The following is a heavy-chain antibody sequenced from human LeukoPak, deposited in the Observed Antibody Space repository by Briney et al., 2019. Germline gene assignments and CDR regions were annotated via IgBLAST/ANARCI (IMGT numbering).Heavy chain of an antibody. J-gene: IGHJ4*02. D-gene: IGHD1-26*01. CDR2: IASETYGGTA. CDR3: ARRVVGATSVDYFDY. CDR1: GFTFGDYA. V-gene: IGHV3-49*04. Sequence: GGSLRLSCTASGFTFGDYAMTWVRQAPGKGLEWVGFIASETYGGTAEYAASVKGRFTISRDDSKSIAYLQMNSLRAEDTAVYYCARRVVGATSVDYFDYWGQGTLVTVSS.